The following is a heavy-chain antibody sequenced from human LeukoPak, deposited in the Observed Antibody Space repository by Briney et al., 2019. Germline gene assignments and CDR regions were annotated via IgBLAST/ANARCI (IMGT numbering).Heavy chain of an antibody. CDR2: ISGSGGST. CDR1: GFTFSSYA. D-gene: IGHD6-13*01. V-gene: IGHV3-23*01. J-gene: IGHJ4*02. CDR3: VRGAYSSSWLNFDY. Sequence: PGGSLRLSCAASGFTFSSYAMSWVRQAPGKGLEWVSGISGSGGSTYYADSVKGRFTVSRDNSKNTLYLQMNSLRAEDTAVYYCVRGAYSSSWLNFDYWGQGTLVTVSS.